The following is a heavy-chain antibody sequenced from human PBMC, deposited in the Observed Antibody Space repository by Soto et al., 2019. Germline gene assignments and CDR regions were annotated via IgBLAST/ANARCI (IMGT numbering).Heavy chain of an antibody. CDR2: VYYSENT. V-gene: IGHV4-39*02. Sequence: PSETLSLTCTVSGPSISSSTYYWGWIRQPPGKGLEWIGSVYYSENTYYNPSLKSRVTISVDTSKNLFSLKLTSVTAADTAMYYCARPQFSGTYHDTFNIWGQGTMVTVS. D-gene: IGHD1-26*01. J-gene: IGHJ3*02. CDR1: GPSISSSTYY. CDR3: ARPQFSGTYHDTFNI.